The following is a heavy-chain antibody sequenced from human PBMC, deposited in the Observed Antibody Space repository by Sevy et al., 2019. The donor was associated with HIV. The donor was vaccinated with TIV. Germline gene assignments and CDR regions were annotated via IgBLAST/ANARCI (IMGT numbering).Heavy chain of an antibody. CDR1: GGSISSSSYY. Sequence: SETLSLTCTVSGGSISSSSYYWGWIRQPPGKRLEWIGSIYYSGSTYYNPSLKSRVTISVDTSKNQFSLKLSSVTAADTAVYYCARLWGIVVAFDYWGQGTLVTVSS. V-gene: IGHV4-39*01. J-gene: IGHJ4*02. CDR2: IYYSGST. CDR3: ARLWGIVVAFDY. D-gene: IGHD2-15*01.